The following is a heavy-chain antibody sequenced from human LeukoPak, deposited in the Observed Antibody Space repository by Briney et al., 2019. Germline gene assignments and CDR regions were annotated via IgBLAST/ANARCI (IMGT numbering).Heavy chain of an antibody. CDR3: VRGGPSTWS. Sequence: GGSLRLSCAVSGFTFKLYWMHWVRQAPGKGPVWVSRINDDGSDTTYADSVKGRFTTSRDDAKNMLFLQMNSLRAEDTAVYYCVRGGPSTWSWGQGTLVTVSS. J-gene: IGHJ5*02. CDR2: INDDGSDT. D-gene: IGHD2-15*01. V-gene: IGHV3-74*01. CDR1: GFTFKLYW.